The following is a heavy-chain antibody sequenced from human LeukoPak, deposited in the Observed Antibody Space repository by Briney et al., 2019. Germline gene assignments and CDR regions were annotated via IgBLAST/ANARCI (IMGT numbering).Heavy chain of an antibody. V-gene: IGHV4-39*01. CDR3: AKSGGYGLIDY. Sequence: SETLSLTCTVSGDSITSSSFYWAWIRQPPGKGLEWIGTIYYSGSTYYNPSLKSRVTVSVDTSKNQFSLRLKSVTAADTAMYYCAKSGGYGLIDYWGQGTLVTVSS. CDR2: IYYSGST. D-gene: IGHD1-26*01. J-gene: IGHJ4*02. CDR1: GDSITSSSFY.